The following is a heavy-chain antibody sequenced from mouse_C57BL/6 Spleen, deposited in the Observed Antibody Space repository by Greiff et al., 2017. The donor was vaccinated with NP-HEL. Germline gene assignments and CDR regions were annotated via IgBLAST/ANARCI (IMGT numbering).Heavy chain of an antibody. CDR3: SRSRGVYGGYSAYFGD. V-gene: IGHV1-58*01. J-gene: IGHJ2*01. CDR2: IYIGNGYT. CDR1: GYTFTSYG. D-gene: IGHD2-3*01. Sequence: EVQLQQSGAELVRPGSSVKMSCKTSGYTFTSYGINWVKQRPGQGLEWIGYIYIGNGYTEYNEKFKGKATLTSDTSSRTPSMQLSSLTSEDSAIYFCSRSRGVYGGYSAYFGDWGQGTTLTGSS.